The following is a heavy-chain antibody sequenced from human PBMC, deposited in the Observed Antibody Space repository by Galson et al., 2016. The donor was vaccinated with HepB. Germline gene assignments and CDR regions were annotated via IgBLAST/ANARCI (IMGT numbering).Heavy chain of an antibody. D-gene: IGHD2-15*01. Sequence: SLRLSCAASKFSFSNYTMNWVRQAPGMGLEWVASFSSSGSYISYAESVRGRFTISRDNPKNSLYLQMDSLRSEDTAVYFCAREVGGYCSVGYCYSPPLGFGMDVWGKGTTVTVSS. CDR1: KFSFSNYT. J-gene: IGHJ6*04. CDR3: AREVGGYCSVGYCYSPPLGFGMDV. CDR2: FSSSGSYI. V-gene: IGHV3-21*01.